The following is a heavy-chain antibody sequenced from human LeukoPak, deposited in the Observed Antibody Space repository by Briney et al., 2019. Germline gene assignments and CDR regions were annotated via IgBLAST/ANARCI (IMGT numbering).Heavy chain of an antibody. CDR3: ARGKNY. J-gene: IGHJ4*02. V-gene: IGHV4-34*01. CDR2: INHSGST. Sequence: PSETLSLTCAVYGGSFSGYYWSWIRQPPGKGLEWIGEINHSGSTNYNPSLKSRVTISVDTSKNQFSLKLSSVTAADTAVYYCARGKNYWGQGTLVTVFS. CDR1: GGSFSGYY.